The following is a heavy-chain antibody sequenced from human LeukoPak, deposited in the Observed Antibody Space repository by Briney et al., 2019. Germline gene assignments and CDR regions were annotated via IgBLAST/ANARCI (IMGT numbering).Heavy chain of an antibody. Sequence: SDTLSLTCTVSGGSISSYYWSWIRQPPGKGLEWIGYIYYSGSTNYNPSLKSRVTISVDTSKNQFSLKLSSVTAADTAVYYCARQAGGYYFDYWGRGTLVTVSS. CDR3: ARQAGGYYFDY. V-gene: IGHV4-59*08. CDR1: GGSISSYY. J-gene: IGHJ4*02. CDR2: IYYSGST. D-gene: IGHD6-13*01.